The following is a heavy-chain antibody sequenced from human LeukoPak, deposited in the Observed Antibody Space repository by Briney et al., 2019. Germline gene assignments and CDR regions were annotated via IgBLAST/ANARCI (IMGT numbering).Heavy chain of an antibody. J-gene: IGHJ4*02. CDR1: GFTFSSYG. CDR2: IRYDGSNK. D-gene: IGHD4-17*01. V-gene: IGHV3-30*02. CDR3: AHYGDYCR. Sequence: GGSLRLSCAASGFTFSSYGMHWVRQAPGKGLEWVAFIRYDGSNKYYADSVKGRFTTSRDNSKNTLYLQMNGLRAEDTAVYYCAHYGDYCRWGQGTLVTVSS.